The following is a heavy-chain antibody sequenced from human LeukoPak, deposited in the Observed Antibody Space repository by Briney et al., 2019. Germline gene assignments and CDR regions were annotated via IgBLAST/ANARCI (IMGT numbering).Heavy chain of an antibody. V-gene: IGHV4-61*02. Sequence: PSETLSLTCTVSGGSISSGSYYWSWIRQPAGKGLEWIGRIYTSGSTNYNPSLKSRVTISVDTSKNQFSLKLSSVTAADTAVYYCAGYPSGSYSQLGYWGQGTLVTVSS. CDR3: AGYPSGSYSQLGY. CDR1: GGSISSGSYY. J-gene: IGHJ4*02. CDR2: IYTSGST. D-gene: IGHD1-26*01.